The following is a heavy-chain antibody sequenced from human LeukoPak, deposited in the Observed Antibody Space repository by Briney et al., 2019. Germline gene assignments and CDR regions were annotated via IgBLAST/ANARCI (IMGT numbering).Heavy chain of an antibody. CDR1: GFTFSDYY. V-gene: IGHV3-11*01. CDR3: VRLPPLLRYFDRYFDY. Sequence: GESLRLSCAASGFTFSDYYMSWIRQAPGKGLEWVSYISSSGSTIYYADSVKGRFTISRDNAKNSLYLQMNSLRAEDTVVYYCVRLPPLLRYFDRYFDYWGQGTLVTVSS. J-gene: IGHJ4*02. D-gene: IGHD3-9*01. CDR2: ISSSGSTI.